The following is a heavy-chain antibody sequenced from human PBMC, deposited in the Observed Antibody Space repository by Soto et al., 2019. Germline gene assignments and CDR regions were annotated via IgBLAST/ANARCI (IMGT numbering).Heavy chain of an antibody. CDR2: INPNSGGT. CDR3: ATGIEWSVPPYYDMDV. CDR1: GYTFTGYY. D-gene: IGHD3-3*01. J-gene: IGHJ6*03. Sequence: QVQLVQSGAEVKKPGASVKVSCKASGYTFTGYYMHWVRQAPGQGLEWMGWINPNSGGTNYAQKFQGWVTMTRDTSISTAYMELSRLRSDDTAVYYCATGIEWSVPPYYDMDVWGKGTTVTVS. V-gene: IGHV1-2*04.